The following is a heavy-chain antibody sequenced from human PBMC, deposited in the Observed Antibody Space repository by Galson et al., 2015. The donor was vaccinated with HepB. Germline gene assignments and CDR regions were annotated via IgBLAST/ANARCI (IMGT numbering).Heavy chain of an antibody. CDR2: INSDGNTI. D-gene: IGHD3-3*01. CDR1: GFTFSTSW. V-gene: IGHV3-74*01. CDR3: ARAGNYRFDF. J-gene: IGHJ4*02. Sequence: SLRLSCAASGFTFSTSWVHWVRQAPGEGLMWVSRINSDGNTIDYADSVRGRSTISRDNAKNTLYLQMSSLRADDTAIYYCARAGNYRFDFWGQGTLVTVSS.